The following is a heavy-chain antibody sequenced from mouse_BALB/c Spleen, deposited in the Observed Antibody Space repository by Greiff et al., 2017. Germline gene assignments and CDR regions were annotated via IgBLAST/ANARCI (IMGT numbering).Heavy chain of an antibody. V-gene: IGHV1-14*01. CDR2: INPYNDGT. CDR1: GYTFTSYV. J-gene: IGHJ1*01. Sequence: VQLKESGPELVKPGASVKMSCKASGYTFTSYVMHWVKQKPGQGLEWIGYINPYNDGTKYNEKFKGKATLTSDKSSSTAYMELSSLTSEDSAVYYCARGDAGDHFDVWGAGTTVTVSS. CDR3: ARGDAGDHFDV. D-gene: IGHD2-13*01.